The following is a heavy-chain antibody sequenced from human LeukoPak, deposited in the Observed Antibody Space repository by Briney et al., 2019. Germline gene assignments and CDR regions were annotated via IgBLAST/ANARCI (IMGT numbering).Heavy chain of an antibody. Sequence: PSETLSLTYTLSGGPVSSETYYWPWIRQPPGKGLEYIGYIYNSGSTKYNPSLKSRVTMSIETSKNQLSLKMSSVTASYTAVSYCASADNECWGQGTLVTVSS. CDR1: GGPVSSETYY. D-gene: IGHD1-1*01. CDR3: ASADNEC. J-gene: IGHJ4*02. V-gene: IGHV4-61*01. CDR2: IYNSGST.